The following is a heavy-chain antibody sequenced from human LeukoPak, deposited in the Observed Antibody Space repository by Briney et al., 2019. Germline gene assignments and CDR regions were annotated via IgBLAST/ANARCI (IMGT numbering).Heavy chain of an antibody. CDR2: IYPGDSDT. V-gene: IGHV5-51*01. J-gene: IGHJ4*02. CDR3: ARRGVSSEEYDY. CDR1: GYSFTIYW. Sequence: GESLKISCKGSGYSFTIYWIGWVRRMPGKGLEWMGIIYPGDSDTRDSPSFQGQVAISADKSINTDYLHWSTLKASDSATYYCARRGVSSEEYDYWGQGTLVTVSS. D-gene: IGHD2/OR15-2a*01.